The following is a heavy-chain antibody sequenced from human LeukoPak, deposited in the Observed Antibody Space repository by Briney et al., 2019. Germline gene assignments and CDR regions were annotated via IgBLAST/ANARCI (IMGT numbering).Heavy chain of an antibody. D-gene: IGHD3-3*01. J-gene: IGHJ6*03. V-gene: IGHV4-39*01. CDR3: ARPPLRFHYYMDV. CDR1: GGSISSSSYY. CDR2: IYYSGST. Sequence: SETLSLTCTVSGGSISSSSYYWGWIRQPPGKGLEWIGSIYYSGSTYYNPSLKSRVTISVDTSKNQFSLKLSSVTAADTAVYYCARPPLRFHYYMDVWGKGTTVTVSS.